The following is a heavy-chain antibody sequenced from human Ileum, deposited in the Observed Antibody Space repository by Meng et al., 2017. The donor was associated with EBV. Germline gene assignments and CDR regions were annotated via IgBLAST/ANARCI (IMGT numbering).Heavy chain of an antibody. J-gene: IGHJ4*02. V-gene: IGHV4-34*01. CDR3: ARGNKVSDRGFDY. Sequence: QVQLQQWGAGLLKPSEPLSLPCAVYGGAFSGYYWSWIRQPPGKGLEWIGEINHSGSTNYNPSLKSRVTISVDTSKNQFSLKLSSVTAADTAVYYCARGNKVSDRGFDYWGQGTLVTVSS. CDR1: GGAFSGYY. D-gene: IGHD3-10*01. CDR2: INHSGST.